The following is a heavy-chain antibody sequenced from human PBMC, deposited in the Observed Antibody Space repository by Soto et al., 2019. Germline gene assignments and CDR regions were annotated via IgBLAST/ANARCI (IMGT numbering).Heavy chain of an antibody. CDR2: INPNGGTT. CDR1: GYTFTSYY. J-gene: IGHJ4*02. Sequence: ASVKVSCKASGYTFTSYYMHWVRQAPGQRLEWMGIINPNGGTTSYSQKFQGRVTMTRDTSTSTVYMEVSSLRSEDTAVYYCARDGITIFGVVTPYHFDYWGQGTLVTVSS. D-gene: IGHD3-3*01. V-gene: IGHV1-46*01. CDR3: ARDGITIFGVVTPYHFDY.